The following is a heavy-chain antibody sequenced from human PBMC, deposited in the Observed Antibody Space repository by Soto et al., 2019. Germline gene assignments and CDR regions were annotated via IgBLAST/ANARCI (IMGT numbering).Heavy chain of an antibody. CDR3: AGDQKRDYDFWSGYYPELDY. V-gene: IGHV4-31*03. CDR1: GGSISSGGYY. D-gene: IGHD3-3*01. J-gene: IGHJ4*02. CDR2: IYYSGST. Sequence: QVQLQESGPGLVKPSQTLSLTCTVSGGSISSGGYYWSWIRQHPGKGLEWIGYIYYSGSTYYNPSLKSRVTISVDTSKNQFSLKLSSVTAADTAVYYCAGDQKRDYDFWSGYYPELDYWGQGTLVTVSS.